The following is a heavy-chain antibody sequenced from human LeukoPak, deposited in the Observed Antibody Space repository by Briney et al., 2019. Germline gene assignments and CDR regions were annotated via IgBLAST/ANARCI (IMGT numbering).Heavy chain of an antibody. CDR2: IWLFGSAT. V-gene: IGHV3-33*01. J-gene: IGHJ4*02. CDR3: ARDLNREAFDY. D-gene: IGHD1-14*01. Sequence: GGSLRLSCAASGFVFSNYDMHWVRQAPGKGLEWVAIIWLFGSATFYGGSVKGRFTVSRDTSNNSLYLQRNSLRVKDTAVYYCARDLNREAFDYWGQGTLVAVSA. CDR1: GFVFSNYD.